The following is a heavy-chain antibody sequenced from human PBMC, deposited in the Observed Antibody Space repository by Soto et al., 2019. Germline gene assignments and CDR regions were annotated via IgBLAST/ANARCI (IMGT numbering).Heavy chain of an antibody. CDR1: GGSFSGYY. CDR3: ARGLKSRLRYYYYYMDV. CDR2: INHSGST. Sequence: PSETLSLTCAVYGGSFSGYYWSWIRQPPGKGLEWIGEINHSGSTNYNPSLKSRVTISVDTSKNQFSLKLSSVTAADTAVYYCARGLKSRLRYYYYYMDVWGKGTTVTVSS. V-gene: IGHV4-34*01. J-gene: IGHJ6*03.